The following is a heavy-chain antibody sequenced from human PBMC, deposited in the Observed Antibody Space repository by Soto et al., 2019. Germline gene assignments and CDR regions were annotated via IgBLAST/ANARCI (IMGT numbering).Heavy chain of an antibody. CDR1: GVTFSSYA. J-gene: IGHJ6*02. Sequence: QVQLVESGGGVVQPGRSLRLSCAASGVTFSSYAMHWVRQAPGKGLEWVAVISYDGSNKYYADSVKGRFTISRDNSKNTLYLQLNSLRAEDTAVYYCARAGPVALVGLGEDFYGMDVWGQGTTATVSS. CDR2: ISYDGSNK. CDR3: ARAGPVALVGLGEDFYGMDV. D-gene: IGHD3-16*01. V-gene: IGHV3-30-3*01.